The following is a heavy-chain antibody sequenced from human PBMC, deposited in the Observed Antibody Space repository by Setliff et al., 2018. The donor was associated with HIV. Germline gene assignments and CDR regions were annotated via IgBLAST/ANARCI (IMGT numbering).Heavy chain of an antibody. Sequence: PSETLSLTCVVYGGSFSDYYWSWIRQPPGKGLEWIGEINHSGNTTYNPSLKSRVTMSVDTTKNQFSLKLNTVTAADTATYYCLLDVPLTLRTSPPLWGQGTPVTVSS. V-gene: IGHV4-34*01. CDR2: INHSGNT. J-gene: IGHJ4*02. CDR1: GGSFSDYY. CDR3: LLDVPLTLRTSPPL. D-gene: IGHD1-7*01.